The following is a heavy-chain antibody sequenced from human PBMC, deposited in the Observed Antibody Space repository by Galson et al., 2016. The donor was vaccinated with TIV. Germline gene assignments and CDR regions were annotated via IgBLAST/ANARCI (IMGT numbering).Heavy chain of an antibody. D-gene: IGHD2-21*01. J-gene: IGHJ4*02. CDR3: ARPPYCGGDGFKYDS. CDR1: GYTFTIYP. Sequence: SVKVSCKASGYTFTIYPIHWVRQAPGQSLEWMGRINAANGHTKYSQRFQGRVTITRDTSTTTAYTELSSLRSEDTAVYYCARPPYCGGDGFKYDSWGQGTLVTVSS. CDR2: INAANGHT. V-gene: IGHV1-3*01.